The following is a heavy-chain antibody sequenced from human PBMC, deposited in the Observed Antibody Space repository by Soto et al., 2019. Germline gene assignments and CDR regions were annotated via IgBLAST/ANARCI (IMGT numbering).Heavy chain of an antibody. CDR3: ACLQGPLASLGYCSSTSCYTRSYYYGMDV. CDR1: GGTFSSYA. J-gene: IGHJ6*02. Sequence: SVKVSCKASGGTFSSYAISWVRQAPGQGLEWMGGIIPIFGTANYAQKFQGRVTITADKSTSTAYMELSSLRSEDTAVYYCACLQGPLASLGYCSSTSCYTRSYYYGMDVWGQGTTVTVS. D-gene: IGHD2-2*02. V-gene: IGHV1-69*06. CDR2: IIPIFGTA.